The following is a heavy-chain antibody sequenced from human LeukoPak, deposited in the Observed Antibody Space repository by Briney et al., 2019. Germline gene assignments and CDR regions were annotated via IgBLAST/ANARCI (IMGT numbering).Heavy chain of an antibody. CDR1: GFTFSTYA. CDR3: ARSHYDILTGEGYYFDY. Sequence: SGGSLRLSCAASGFTFSTYAIHWVRQAPGKGLEWVAVISYDGSYKYYADSVKGRFTISRDNSKNTLYLQMNSLRAEDTAVYYCARSHYDILTGEGYYFDYWGQGTLVTVSS. J-gene: IGHJ4*02. CDR2: ISYDGSYK. D-gene: IGHD3-9*01. V-gene: IGHV3-30*04.